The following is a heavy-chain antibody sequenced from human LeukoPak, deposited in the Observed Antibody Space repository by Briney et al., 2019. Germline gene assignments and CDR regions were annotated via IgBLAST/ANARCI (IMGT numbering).Heavy chain of an antibody. Sequence: PGGSLRLSCTASGFTFGDYAMSWVRQAPGKGLEWVGFIRSKAYGGTTEYAASVKGRFTISRDDSKSIAYLQMNSLKTEDTAVYYCTTLESRVLIPLSYWGQGTLVTVSS. CDR2: IRSKAYGGTT. CDR1: GFTFGDYA. V-gene: IGHV3-49*04. CDR3: TTLESRVLIPLSY. D-gene: IGHD3-10*01. J-gene: IGHJ4*02.